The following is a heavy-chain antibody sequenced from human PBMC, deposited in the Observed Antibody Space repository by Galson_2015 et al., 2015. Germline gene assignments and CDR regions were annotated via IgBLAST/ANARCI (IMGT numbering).Heavy chain of an antibody. D-gene: IGHD1-7*01. CDR2: MYYSGST. Sequence: TCTVSGGSISSSPYYWGWIRQPPGKGLEWIGSMYYSGSTYYNPSLKSRVTISVDTSKNQFSLKLSSVTAADTAVYYCARQRRDITGTTSYFDYWGQGTLVTVSS. J-gene: IGHJ4*02. CDR1: GGSISSSPYY. V-gene: IGHV4-39*01. CDR3: ARQRRDITGTTSYFDY.